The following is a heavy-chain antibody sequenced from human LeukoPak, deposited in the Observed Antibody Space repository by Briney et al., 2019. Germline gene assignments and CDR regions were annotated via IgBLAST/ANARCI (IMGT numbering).Heavy chain of an antibody. J-gene: IGHJ6*02. CDR1: GFTFSSYG. CDR2: IWYDGSNK. Sequence: PGRSLRLSCAASGFTFSSYGMHWVRQAPGKGLEWVAVIWYDGSNKYCADSVKGRFTISRDNSKNTLYLQMNSLRAEDTAVYYCARDRVVAAAGYYYCYGMDVWGQGTTVTVSS. D-gene: IGHD6-13*01. V-gene: IGHV3-33*01. CDR3: ARDRVVAAAGYYYCYGMDV.